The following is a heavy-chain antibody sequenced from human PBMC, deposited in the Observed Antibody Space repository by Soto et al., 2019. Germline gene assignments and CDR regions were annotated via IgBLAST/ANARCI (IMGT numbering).Heavy chain of an antibody. D-gene: IGHD6-6*01. CDR1: GDSISSGDYY. CDR2: IYYSGTT. J-gene: IGHJ4*02. V-gene: IGHV4-30-4*01. CDR3: ARDFKRYSSSSGPLEY. Sequence: PSETLSLTCTVSGDSISSGDYYWSWVRQSPGKGLEWTGCIYYSGTTYYNPSLETRLTMSVDTSKNQFSLRLSSVTAADTAMYFCARDFKRYSSSSGPLEYWGQGTLVTVSS.